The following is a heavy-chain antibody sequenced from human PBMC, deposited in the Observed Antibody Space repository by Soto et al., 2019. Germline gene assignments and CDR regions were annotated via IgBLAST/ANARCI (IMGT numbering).Heavy chain of an antibody. Sequence: GGSLRLSCASSWFTFSRYSMNWVRQAPGKGLEWVSSISSTTNYIYYGDSMKGRFTISRDNAKNSLYLEMNSLRAEDTAVYYCARESEDLTSNFDYWGQGTLVTVSS. J-gene: IGHJ4*02. CDR1: WFTFSRYS. V-gene: IGHV3-21*06. CDR2: ISSTTNYI. CDR3: ARESEDLTSNFDY.